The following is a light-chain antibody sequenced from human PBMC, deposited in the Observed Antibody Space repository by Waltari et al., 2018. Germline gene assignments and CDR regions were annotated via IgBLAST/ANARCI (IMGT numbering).Light chain of an antibody. J-gene: IGLJ1*01. Sequence: QSALTQPASVSGSPGQSITVSCTGTTNDIGSFDRVSWYQHHPGKVPKVIIYDVNNRPSGVANRFSGTKSGNTASLIISVLQAEDEGDYYCKSFTTRYTYVFGTGTKVTVL. CDR2: DVN. CDR3: KSFTTRYTYV. CDR1: TNDIGSFDR. V-gene: IGLV2-14*03.